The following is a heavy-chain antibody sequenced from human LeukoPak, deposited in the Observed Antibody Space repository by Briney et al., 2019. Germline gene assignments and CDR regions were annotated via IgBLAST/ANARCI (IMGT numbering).Heavy chain of an antibody. J-gene: IGHJ4*02. D-gene: IGHD4-17*01. CDR1: GFTFSSYD. CDR2: ISTISSTK. Sequence: GWSLRLSCAASGFTFSSYDMNWVRQAPGKGLEWVSYISTISSTKYYADSVKGRFTISRDNAKNSLYLQMNSLRDEDTAVYYCARGKIGYYYGDYDGYWGQGTLVTVSS. CDR3: ARGKIGYYYGDYDGY. V-gene: IGHV3-48*02.